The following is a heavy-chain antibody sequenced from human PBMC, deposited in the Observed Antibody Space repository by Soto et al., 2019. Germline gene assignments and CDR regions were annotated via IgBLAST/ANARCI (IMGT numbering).Heavy chain of an antibody. CDR1: EFSFRSYW. CDR3: ARVGRYGWDFDH. V-gene: IGHV3-7*01. D-gene: IGHD5-18*01. CDR2: INEDGSQK. J-gene: IGHJ4*02. Sequence: RGSLRLSCAASEFSFRSYWMTWVRQAPGKGLEWVALINEDGSQKYYVGSVKGRFIISRDNAKDSVYMQMDSLRAGDTAVYFCARVGRYGWDFDHWGQGTLVTVSS.